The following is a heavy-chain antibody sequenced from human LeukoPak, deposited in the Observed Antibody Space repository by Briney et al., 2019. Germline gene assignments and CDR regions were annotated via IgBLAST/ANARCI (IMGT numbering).Heavy chain of an antibody. J-gene: IGHJ2*01. CDR1: GFTFSNYW. CDR3: ARDQGSMIVVRPTNWFFDL. D-gene: IGHD3-22*01. V-gene: IGHV3-7*01. Sequence: PGGSLRLSCAASGFTFSNYWMSWVRQAPGKGLEWLANINQDGSEIYYVVSVKGRFTISRDNGKNSLYLQINSLRADDTAVYYCARDQGSMIVVRPTNWFFDLWGRGTLVTVSS. CDR2: INQDGSEI.